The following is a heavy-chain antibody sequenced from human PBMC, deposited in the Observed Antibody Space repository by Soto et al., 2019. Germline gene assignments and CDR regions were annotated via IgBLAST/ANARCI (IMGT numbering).Heavy chain of an antibody. J-gene: IGHJ5*02. V-gene: IGHV1-8*01. D-gene: IGHD2-2*01. CDR1: GYTFTSYD. CDR3: ARVPYCSSTSCSDDWFDP. Sequence: QVQLVQSGAEVKEPGASVKVSCKASGYTFTSYDINWVRQATGQGLEWMGWMNPNSGNTGYAQKFQGRVTMTRNTSISTAYMELSSLRSEDTAVYYCARVPYCSSTSCSDDWFDPWGQGTLVTVSS. CDR2: MNPNSGNT.